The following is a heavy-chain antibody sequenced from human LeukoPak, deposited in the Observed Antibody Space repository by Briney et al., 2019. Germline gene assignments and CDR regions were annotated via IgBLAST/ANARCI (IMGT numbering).Heavy chain of an antibody. J-gene: IGHJ4*02. CDR2: IYHTGST. CDR3: ARAGWIITSGIDY. CDR1: GYSISRGYY. D-gene: IGHD1-20*01. Sequence: MPSETLSLTCGVSGYSISRGYYWAWIRQPPGKGLEWIGTIYHTGSTYYNPSLESRVTISVDTSKNEFSLNLNSVTAADTAVYYCARAGWIITSGIDYWGQGALVTVPS. V-gene: IGHV4-38-2*01.